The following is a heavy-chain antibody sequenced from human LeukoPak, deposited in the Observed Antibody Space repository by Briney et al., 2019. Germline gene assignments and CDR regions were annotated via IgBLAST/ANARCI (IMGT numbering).Heavy chain of an antibody. CDR3: ARVDSSGWNMEGWYFDL. D-gene: IGHD6-19*01. Sequence: SESLSLTCTVSGGSISSYYWSWIRQPPGKGLEWIGNLYYSGSTTYNPSLKSRVTISVDTSKNQFSLKLSSVTAADTAVYFCARVDSSGWNMEGWYFDLWGRGTLVTVSS. V-gene: IGHV4-59*01. J-gene: IGHJ2*01. CDR1: GGSISSYY. CDR2: LYYSGST.